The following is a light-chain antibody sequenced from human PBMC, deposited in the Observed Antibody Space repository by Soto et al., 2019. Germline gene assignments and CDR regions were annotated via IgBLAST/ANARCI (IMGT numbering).Light chain of an antibody. V-gene: IGLV2-14*01. CDR1: SSDVGGYDY. Sequence: QAVRTQPASVSGSPGQSVTISCTGTSSDVGGYDYVSWYQHHPGKAPKLVIYDVTYRPSGVSDRFSGSKSANTASLTISGLQAEDEADYYCSSYTSSSTYVFGTGTKV. J-gene: IGLJ1*01. CDR3: SSYTSSSTYV. CDR2: DVT.